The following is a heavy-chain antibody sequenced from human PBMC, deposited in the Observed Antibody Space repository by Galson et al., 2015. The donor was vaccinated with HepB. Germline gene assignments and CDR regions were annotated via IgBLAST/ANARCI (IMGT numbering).Heavy chain of an antibody. Sequence: SLRLSCAASGFTFDDYAMHWVRQAPGKGLEWVSGISWNSGGIGYADSVTGRFTISRDNAKNSLFLQMNSLRTEDTALYYCAKDIRHWVAPSSLMLDWGQGTLVTVSS. D-gene: IGHD7-27*01. CDR2: ISWNSGGI. CDR3: AKDIRHWVAPSSLMLD. J-gene: IGHJ4*02. CDR1: GFTFDDYA. V-gene: IGHV3-9*01.